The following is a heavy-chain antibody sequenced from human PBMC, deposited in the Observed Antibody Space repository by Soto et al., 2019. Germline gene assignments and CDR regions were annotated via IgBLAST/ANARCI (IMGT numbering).Heavy chain of an antibody. CDR2: VKHDGSEQ. CDR1: GFSFSTYW. V-gene: IGHV3-7*01. D-gene: IGHD6-19*01. J-gene: IGHJ5*02. Sequence: EVQLVESGEVLVQPGGSLRLSCAASGFSFSTYWMTWVRQAPGKGLEWVATVKHDGSEQHYVDSVKGRFTISRDNAKTSLYLEMNSLRAEDTAVYYCAKSSGWLVDPWGQGTMVTVSS. CDR3: AKSSGWLVDP.